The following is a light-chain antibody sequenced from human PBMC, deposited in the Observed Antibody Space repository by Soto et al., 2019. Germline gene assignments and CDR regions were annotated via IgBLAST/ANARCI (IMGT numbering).Light chain of an antibody. CDR1: QSISSSY. CDR2: AAS. J-gene: IGKJ2*01. V-gene: IGKV3-20*01. CDR3: QQYGSSSYT. Sequence: EIVLTQSPGTLSLSPGERATLSCRASQSISSSYLAWYQQKPGQAPRLLIYAASSRATGIPDRFSGSGSGTDFTLTISRLEPEDVAVYYYQQYGSSSYTFGQGTQLEIK.